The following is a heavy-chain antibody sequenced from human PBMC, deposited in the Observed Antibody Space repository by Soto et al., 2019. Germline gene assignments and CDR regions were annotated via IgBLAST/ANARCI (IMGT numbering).Heavy chain of an antibody. Sequence: ASVKVSCKISGPTLTELSIHWVRQAPGQGFEWMGRISPKSGGSNYAQKFQGRVSMTWDTSLKTAYLELSSLMSEDTAVYYCARPPGYISDWYYFDLWGQGTQVTVSS. D-gene: IGHD3-9*01. CDR3: ARPPGYISDWYYFDL. V-gene: IGHV1-2*02. CDR2: ISPKSGGS. J-gene: IGHJ4*02. CDR1: GPTLTELS.